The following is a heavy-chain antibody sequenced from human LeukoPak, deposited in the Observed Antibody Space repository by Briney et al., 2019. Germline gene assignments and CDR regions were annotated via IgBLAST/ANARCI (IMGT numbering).Heavy chain of an antibody. D-gene: IGHD6-19*01. CDR1: GFTFSSYA. CDR3: AKSDSIAVAGAYLDY. V-gene: IGHV3-23*01. Sequence: GGSLRLSCAASGFTFSSYAMSWVRQAPGKGLEWVSAISGSGGSTYYADSVKGRFTIPRDNSKNTLYLQMNSLRAEDTAVYYCAKSDSIAVAGAYLDYWGQGTLVTVSS. J-gene: IGHJ4*02. CDR2: ISGSGGST.